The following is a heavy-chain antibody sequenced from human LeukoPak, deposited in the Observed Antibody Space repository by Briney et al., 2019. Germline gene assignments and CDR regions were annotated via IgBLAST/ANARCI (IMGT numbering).Heavy chain of an antibody. CDR3: AKDLQWLVQGD. CDR1: GFTFSSYA. D-gene: IGHD6-19*01. CDR2: ISGSGGST. J-gene: IGHJ4*02. V-gene: IGHV3-23*01. Sequence: GGSLRLSCAASGFTFSSYAMSWVRQAPGKGLEWVSAISGSGGSTYYADSVKGRFTISRDNSENTLYLQMNGLRAEDTPVYYCAKDLQWLVQGDGGQGTLVTVSS.